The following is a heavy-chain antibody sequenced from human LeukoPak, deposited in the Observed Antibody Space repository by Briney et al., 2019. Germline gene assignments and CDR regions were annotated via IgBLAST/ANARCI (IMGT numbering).Heavy chain of an antibody. CDR3: ARGGSSGWYGLDY. J-gene: IGHJ4*02. CDR2: INHSGST. Sequence: PGGSLRLSCAASGFTVSSNYMSWARQPPGKGLEWIGEINHSGSTNYNPSLKSRVTISVDTSKNQFSLKLSSVTAADTAVYYCARGGSSGWYGLDYWGQGTLVTVSS. V-gene: IGHV4-34*01. CDR1: GFTVSSNY. D-gene: IGHD6-19*01.